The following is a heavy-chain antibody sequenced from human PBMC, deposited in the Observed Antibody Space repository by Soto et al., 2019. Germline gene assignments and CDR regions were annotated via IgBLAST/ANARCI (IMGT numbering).Heavy chain of an antibody. J-gene: IGHJ4*02. D-gene: IGHD2-15*01. CDR3: GKDYCSGGSCYFDY. CDR1: GFTFSTYA. V-gene: IGHV3-23*01. CDR2: ISGSGGST. Sequence: GSLRLSCAASGFTFSTYAMSWVRQAPGKGLEWVSAISGSGGSTYYADSVKGRFTISRDNSKNTLYLQMNSLRAEDTAVYYCGKDYCSGGSCYFDYWGQGTPVTVSS.